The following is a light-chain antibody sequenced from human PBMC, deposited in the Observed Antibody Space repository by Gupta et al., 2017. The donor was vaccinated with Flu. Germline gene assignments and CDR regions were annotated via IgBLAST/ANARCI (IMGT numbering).Light chain of an antibody. CDR3: QQLNSYPDT. CDR1: QGIYSY. Sequence: GDRVTITCRASQGIYSYLAWYQQKPGKAPKLLIYAASTLQSGVPSRFGGSGSGTEFTLTISSLQPEDFATYYCQQLNSYPDTFGQGTKLEIK. CDR2: AAS. J-gene: IGKJ2*01. V-gene: IGKV1-9*01.